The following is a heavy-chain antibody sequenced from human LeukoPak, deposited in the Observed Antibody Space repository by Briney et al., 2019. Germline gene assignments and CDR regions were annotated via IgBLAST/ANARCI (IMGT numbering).Heavy chain of an antibody. J-gene: IGHJ4*02. CDR3: TRAASNDYATN. Sequence: PGGSLRLSYAAYGFTVSNSYMSWVRQAPGKGLEWVPKMNAGGGTFYAGSVKGRFTMSIDNSKNTLYLQMDSLRVEDTAIYYCTRAASNDYATNWGQGSLVTVSS. V-gene: IGHV3-53*01. CDR1: GFTVSNSY. CDR2: MNAGGGT. D-gene: IGHD4-17*01.